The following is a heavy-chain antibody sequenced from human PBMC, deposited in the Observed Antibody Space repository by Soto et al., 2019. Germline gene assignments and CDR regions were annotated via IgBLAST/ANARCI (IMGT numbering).Heavy chain of an antibody. Sequence: QVQLVQSGAEVKKPGSSVKVSCKASGGTFSTSAISWVRQAPGQGLEWVGGIMPVFPTPDYAQNFQGRVTITADESTTTAYLELTSLRADDTAVYYCARDKDRLPLGGNYYYILDVWCQGTAITVSS. V-gene: IGHV1-69*12. J-gene: IGHJ6*02. CDR3: ARDKDRLPLGGNYYYILDV. D-gene: IGHD2-2*01. CDR2: IMPVFPTP. CDR1: GGTFSTSA.